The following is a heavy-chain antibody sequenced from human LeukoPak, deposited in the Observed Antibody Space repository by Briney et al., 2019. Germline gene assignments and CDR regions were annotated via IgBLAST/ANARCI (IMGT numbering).Heavy chain of an antibody. Sequence: ASVKVSCKASGGTFSSYAISWVRQAPGQGLEWMGGIIPIFGTANYAQKFQGGVTITADESTSTAYMELSSLRSEDTAVYYCARASTAMVTQPFDYWGQGTLVTVSS. CDR1: GGTFSSYA. CDR3: ARASTAMVTQPFDY. D-gene: IGHD5-18*01. V-gene: IGHV1-69*13. CDR2: IIPIFGTA. J-gene: IGHJ4*02.